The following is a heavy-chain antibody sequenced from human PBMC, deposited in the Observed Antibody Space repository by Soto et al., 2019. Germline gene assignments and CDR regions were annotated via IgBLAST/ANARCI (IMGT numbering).Heavy chain of an antibody. CDR2: MNPNSGNT. J-gene: IGHJ6*02. CDR3: ARYPAIHDHEYYDFWSGYYPHDCMDV. V-gene: IGHV1-8*01. CDR1: GYTFTSYD. Sequence: GASAKVSCKASGYTFTSYDINWVRQATVQGLEWMGWMNPNSGNTGYAQKFQGRVTMTRNTSISTAYMELSSLRSEDTAVYYCARYPAIHDHEYYDFWSGYYPHDCMDVGGQGATVTVSS. D-gene: IGHD3-3*01.